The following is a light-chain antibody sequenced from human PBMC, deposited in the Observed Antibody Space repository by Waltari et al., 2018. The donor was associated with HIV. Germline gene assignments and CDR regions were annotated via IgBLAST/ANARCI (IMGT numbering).Light chain of an antibody. CDR3: AAWDDSLWV. CDR1: NYNIGSNS. V-gene: IGLV1-47*01. Sequence: QSGLTQPPSASGTPGQRVTISWCGSNYNIGSNSVYWYQQIPGTAPKLLLYPIHQRPSGVPDRVSGSKSATSAALAISGRRYEDQADYYSAAWDDSLWVFGGRTKMTVL. J-gene: IGLJ3*02. CDR2: PIH.